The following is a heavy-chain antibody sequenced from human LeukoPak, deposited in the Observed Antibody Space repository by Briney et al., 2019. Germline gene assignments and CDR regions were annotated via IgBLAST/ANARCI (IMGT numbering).Heavy chain of an antibody. CDR1: GYSFTNYW. Sequence: GDSLQISCQGSGYSFTNYWIGWVRQMPGKGLEWMGIIYPGDSDTRYSPSFQGQVTISANKSISTAYLQWSSLKASDTAMYYCALAVAGTYFDYWGQGTLVTVSS. CDR3: ALAVAGTYFDY. CDR2: IYPGDSDT. D-gene: IGHD6-19*01. V-gene: IGHV5-51*01. J-gene: IGHJ4*02.